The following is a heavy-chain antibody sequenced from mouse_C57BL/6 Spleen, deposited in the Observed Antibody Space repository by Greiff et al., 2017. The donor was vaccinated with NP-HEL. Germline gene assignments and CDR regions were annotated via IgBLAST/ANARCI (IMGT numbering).Heavy chain of an antibody. CDR3: SHYYGSSYGNYAMDY. V-gene: IGHV1-81*01. CDR2: IYPRSGNT. Sequence: QVQLKQSGAELARPGASVKLSCKASGYTFTSYGISWVKQRTGQGLEWIGEIYPRSGNTYYNEKFKGKATLTADKSSSTAYMELRSLTSEDSAVYFCSHYYGSSYGNYAMDYWGQGTSVTVSS. CDR1: GYTFTSYG. D-gene: IGHD1-1*01. J-gene: IGHJ4*01.